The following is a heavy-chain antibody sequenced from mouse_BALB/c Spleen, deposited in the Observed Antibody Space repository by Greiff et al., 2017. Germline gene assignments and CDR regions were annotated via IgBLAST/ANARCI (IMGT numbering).Heavy chain of an antibody. V-gene: IGHV14-3*02. J-gene: IGHJ3*01. CDR1: GFNFKDTN. D-gene: IGHD2-1*01. Sequence: EVQLQQSGAELVKPGASVKLSCTASGFNFKDTNMHWVKQRPEQGLEWIGRIDPANGNTKYDPKFQGKATITADTSSNTAYLQLSSLTSEDTAVYYCARQTIPGNSIDYWGQGTLVTVSA. CDR3: ARQTIPGNSIDY. CDR2: IDPANGNT.